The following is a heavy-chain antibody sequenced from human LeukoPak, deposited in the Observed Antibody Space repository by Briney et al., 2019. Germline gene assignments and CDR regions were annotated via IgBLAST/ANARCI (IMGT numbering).Heavy chain of an antibody. D-gene: IGHD5-12*01. Sequence: GESLRISCKGSGYSFPSYWITWVRQMPGKGLEWLGRIDPSDSYTNYSPSFQVHVTISADKSLSTAYLQWSGLRASDTAMYYCARSYSGYDYLDYWGQGNLVTVSS. CDR2: IDPSDSYT. V-gene: IGHV5-10-1*01. J-gene: IGHJ4*02. CDR3: ARSYSGYDYLDY. CDR1: GYSFPSYW.